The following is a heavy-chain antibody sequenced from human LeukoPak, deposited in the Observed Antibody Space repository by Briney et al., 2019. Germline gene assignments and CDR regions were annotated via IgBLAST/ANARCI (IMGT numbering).Heavy chain of an antibody. CDR2: IWYDGSNK. CDR3: ARDYGYCSSTSCHPIRGWFDP. J-gene: IGHJ5*02. CDR1: GFTFSSYG. D-gene: IGHD2-2*01. Sequence: PGGSLRLSCAASGFTFSSYGMHWVRQAPGKGLEWVAVIWYDGSNKYYADSVKGRFTISRDNSKNTLYLQMNSLRAEDTAVYYCARDYGYCSSTSCHPIRGWFDPWGQGTLVTVSS. V-gene: IGHV3-33*01.